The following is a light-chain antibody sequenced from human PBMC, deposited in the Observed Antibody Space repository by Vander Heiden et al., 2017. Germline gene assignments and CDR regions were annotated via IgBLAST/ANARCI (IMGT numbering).Light chain of an antibody. V-gene: IGKV1-5*03. CDR3: QQYNSYVWT. CDR1: QRINNW. Sequence: EIQMTQSPSTLSASVGDRVTITCRASQRINNWLAWYQQQPGKAPKLLIHKASTLESGVPSRFSGSGSGTEFTLTISSLQPDDFATYYCQQYNSYVWTFGQGTKVEIK. J-gene: IGKJ1*01. CDR2: KAS.